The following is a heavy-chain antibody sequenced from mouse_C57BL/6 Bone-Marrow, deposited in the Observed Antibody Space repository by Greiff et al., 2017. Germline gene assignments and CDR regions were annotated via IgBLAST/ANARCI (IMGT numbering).Heavy chain of an antibody. Sequence: EVHLVESGGGLVQPKGSLKLSCAASGFSFNTYAMNWVRQAPGKGLEWVARIRSKSNNYATYYADSVKDRFTISRDDSESMLYLQMNNLKTEDTAMYYCVRLITTAVVGMDYWGQGTSVTVSS. CDR2: IRSKSNNYAT. CDR3: VRLITTAVVGMDY. V-gene: IGHV10-1*01. D-gene: IGHD1-1*01. CDR1: GFSFNTYA. J-gene: IGHJ4*01.